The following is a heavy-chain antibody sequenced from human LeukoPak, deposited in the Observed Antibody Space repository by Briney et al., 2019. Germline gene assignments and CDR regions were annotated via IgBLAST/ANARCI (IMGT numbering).Heavy chain of an antibody. V-gene: IGHV3-48*03. Sequence: GGSLRLSCAASGFTFGSFPMDWVRQAPGRGLEWVAQISGSGEFTVYSDSVRGRFTISRDNAKKSLYLQMNSLRAEDTAVYYCARTIVGVVVCGYWGQGTLVTVSS. D-gene: IGHD3-3*01. CDR2: ISGSGEFT. CDR1: GFTFGSFP. J-gene: IGHJ4*02. CDR3: ARTIVGVVVCGY.